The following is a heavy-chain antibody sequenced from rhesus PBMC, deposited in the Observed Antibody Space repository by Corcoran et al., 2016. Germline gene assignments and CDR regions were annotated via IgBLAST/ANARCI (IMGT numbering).Heavy chain of an antibody. CDR2: IGGSSVST. CDR3: ARGGDYYGLDS. D-gene: IGHD3-34*01. CDR1: GYSISSGLG. J-gene: IGHJ6*01. V-gene: IGHV4-127*01. Sequence: QVQLQESGPGLVKPSETPSLTCAVSGYSISSGLGWSWVRQPPGKGLEWIGYIGGSSVSTNYNPSLKSRVTISKDTSKNQFSLKLNSVTAADTAVYYCARGGDYYGLDSWGQGVVVTVSS.